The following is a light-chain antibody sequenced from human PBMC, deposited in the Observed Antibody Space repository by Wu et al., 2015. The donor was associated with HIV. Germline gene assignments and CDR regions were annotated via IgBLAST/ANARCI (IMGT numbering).Light chain of an antibody. J-gene: IGKJ4*01. CDR1: QTVTNNF. CDR3: HQYGSLPVT. V-gene: IGKV3-20*01. Sequence: IVLTQSPGTLSLSPREGATLSCRASQTVTNNFLAWYQQRPGQSPRLLIYGASHRATGTPDRFSGSGSGRDFILTISRLEPEDFAVYYCHQYGSLPVTFGRRD. CDR2: GAS.